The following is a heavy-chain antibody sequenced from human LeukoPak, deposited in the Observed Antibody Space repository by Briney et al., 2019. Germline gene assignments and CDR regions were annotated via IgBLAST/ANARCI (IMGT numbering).Heavy chain of an antibody. CDR1: GFTFSSYD. CDR3: TRKWELDY. CDR2: IGNSGSTI. V-gene: IGHV3-48*03. D-gene: IGHD1-26*01. Sequence: PGGSLRLSCAASGFTFSSYDMNWVRQAPGKGLEWVSYIGNSGSTIYYADSVKGRFTISRDNAKNSLYLQMNSLRAEDTAVYYCTRKWELDYWGQGILVTVSS. J-gene: IGHJ4*02.